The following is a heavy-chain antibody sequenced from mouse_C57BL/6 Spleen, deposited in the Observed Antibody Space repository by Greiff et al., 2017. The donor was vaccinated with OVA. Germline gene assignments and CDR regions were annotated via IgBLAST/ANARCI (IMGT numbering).Heavy chain of an antibody. CDR2: INPGSGGT. Sequence: QVQLKQSGAELVRPGTSVKVSCKASGYAFTNYLIEWVKQRPGQGLEWIGVINPGSGGTNYNEKFKGKATLTADQSSSTAYMQLSSLTSEDSAVYFCARAGSINYFDYWGQGTTLTVSS. D-gene: IGHD2-10*02. CDR1: GYAFTNYL. CDR3: ARAGSINYFDY. V-gene: IGHV1-54*01. J-gene: IGHJ2*01.